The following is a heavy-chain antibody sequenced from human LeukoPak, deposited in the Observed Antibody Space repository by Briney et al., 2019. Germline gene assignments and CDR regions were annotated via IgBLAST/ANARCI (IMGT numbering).Heavy chain of an antibody. CDR3: ARDDSSGWWGADAFDI. CDR1: GFTFSSYW. V-gene: IGHV3-74*01. Sequence: GGSLRLSCAASGFTFSSYWMHWVRHAPGKGVVWVSRINSDGSSTSYADSVKGRFTISRDNAKNTLYLQMNSLRAEDTAVYYCARDDSSGWWGADAFDIWGQGTMVTVSS. CDR2: INSDGSST. J-gene: IGHJ3*02. D-gene: IGHD6-19*01.